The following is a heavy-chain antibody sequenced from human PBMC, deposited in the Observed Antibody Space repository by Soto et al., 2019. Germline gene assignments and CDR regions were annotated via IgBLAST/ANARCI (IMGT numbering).Heavy chain of an antibody. D-gene: IGHD6-13*01. J-gene: IGHJ4*02. V-gene: IGHV1-69*01. CDR3: SGGGIAAAGTSL. CDR1: GGTFSSYA. CDR2: IIPIFGTA. Sequence: QVQLVQSGAEVKKPGSSVKVSCKASGGTFSSYAISWVRQAPGQGLEWMGGIIPIFGTANYAQKFQGRVTITEDESTSTAYMELSSLRYEDTAVYYCSGGGIAAAGTSLWGQGTLVTVSS.